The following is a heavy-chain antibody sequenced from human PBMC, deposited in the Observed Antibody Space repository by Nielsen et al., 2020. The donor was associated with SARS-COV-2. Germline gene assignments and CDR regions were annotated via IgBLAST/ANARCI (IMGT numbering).Heavy chain of an antibody. V-gene: IGHV1-46*01. Sequence: WVRQAPGQGLEWMGIINPSGGSTSYAQKFEGRVTMTRDTSTSTAYMELSSLRSEDTAVYYCARAGGAAAGTELYNWFDPWGQGTLVTVSS. D-gene: IGHD6-13*01. CDR3: ARAGGAAAGTELYNWFDP. J-gene: IGHJ5*02. CDR2: INPSGGST.